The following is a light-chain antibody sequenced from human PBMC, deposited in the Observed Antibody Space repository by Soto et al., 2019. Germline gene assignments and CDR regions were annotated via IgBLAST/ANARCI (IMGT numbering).Light chain of an antibody. J-gene: IGKJ1*01. CDR1: QGISSY. V-gene: IGKV1-8*01. CDR3: QQYYSYPRT. Sequence: AIRMTQSPSSLSASTGDRVTITCRASQGISSYLAWYQQKPGKAPKLLIYAASTLQSGVPSRFSGSGSGTDFTLTISCLQSEDFATYYCQQYYSYPRTFDQGTKV. CDR2: AAS.